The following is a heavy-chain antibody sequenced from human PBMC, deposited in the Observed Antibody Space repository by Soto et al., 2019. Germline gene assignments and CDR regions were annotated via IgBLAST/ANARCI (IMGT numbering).Heavy chain of an antibody. V-gene: IGHV3-73*01. CDR2: IRSKANSYAT. CDR1: GFTFSGSA. Sequence: PGGSLRLSCAASGFTFSGSAMHWVRQASGKGLEWVGRIRSKANSYATAYAASVKGRFTISRDDSKNTAYLQMNSLKTEDTAVYYCTTYCSGGSCNHWGQGTLVIVSS. D-gene: IGHD2-15*01. CDR3: TTYCSGGSCNH. J-gene: IGHJ4*02.